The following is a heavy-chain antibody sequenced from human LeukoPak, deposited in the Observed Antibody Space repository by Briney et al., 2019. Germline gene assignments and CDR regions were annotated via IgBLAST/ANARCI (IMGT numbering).Heavy chain of an antibody. Sequence: PGRSLRLSCAASGFTFSNYAMHWVRQAPGKGLEWVAVISYDGSNKYYADSVKGRFTISRDNSKNTLYLQMNSLRAEDTAVYYCARDLYSSSWYVYLDREYYFDYWGQGTLVTVSS. CDR1: GFTFSNYA. J-gene: IGHJ4*02. CDR2: ISYDGSNK. CDR3: ARDLYSSSWYVYLDREYYFDY. D-gene: IGHD6-13*01. V-gene: IGHV3-30*04.